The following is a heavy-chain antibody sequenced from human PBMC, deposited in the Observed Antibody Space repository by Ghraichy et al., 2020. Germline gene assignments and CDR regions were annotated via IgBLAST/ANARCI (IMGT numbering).Heavy chain of an antibody. V-gene: IGHV3-7*01. CDR1: GFTFRPYM. D-gene: IGHD2-21*02. Sequence: GGSLRLSCAASGFTFRPYMMTWVRQAPGKGLEWVASMKQNVGEEYYVDSVRGRFAISRDNAKNSLFLQMTSLRAEDSGVYYCARDNDFRIDYWGQGTLGTVSS. J-gene: IGHJ4*02. CDR2: MKQNVGEE. CDR3: ARDNDFRIDY.